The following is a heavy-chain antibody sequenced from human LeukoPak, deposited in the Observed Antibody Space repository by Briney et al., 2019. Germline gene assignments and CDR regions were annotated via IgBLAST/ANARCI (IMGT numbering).Heavy chain of an antibody. J-gene: IGHJ4*02. Sequence: GGSLRLSCAASGFTFSSYAMSWVRQAPGKGLGWVSAISGSGGSTYYAASVKGRFTISRDNSKSTLYLQMNSLRAEDTAVYYCAKEPDGYYGFDYWGQGTLVTVSS. CDR1: GFTFSSYA. D-gene: IGHD3-10*01. CDR3: AKEPDGYYGFDY. V-gene: IGHV3-23*01. CDR2: ISGSGGST.